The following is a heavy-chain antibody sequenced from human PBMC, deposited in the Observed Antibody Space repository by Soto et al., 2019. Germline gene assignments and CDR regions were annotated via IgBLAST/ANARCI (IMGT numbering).Heavy chain of an antibody. V-gene: IGHV4-34*01. CDR2: INHSGST. D-gene: IGHD3-10*01. CDR1: GGSFSGYY. CDR3: ASPGSGSYDHNWFDP. Sequence: PSETLSLTCAVYGGSFSGYYWSWIRQPPGKGLEWIGEINHSGSTNYNPSLKSRVTISVDTSKNQFSLKLSSVTAADTAVYYCASPGSGSYDHNWFDPWGQGTRVTVSS. J-gene: IGHJ5*02.